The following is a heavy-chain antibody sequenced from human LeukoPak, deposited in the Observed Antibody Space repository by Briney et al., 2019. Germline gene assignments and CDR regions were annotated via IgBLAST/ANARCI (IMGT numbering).Heavy chain of an antibody. Sequence: SETLSLTCAVYGGSFSGYYWSWIRQPPGKGLEWIGSIYYSGSTYYNPSLKSRVTISVDTSKNQFSLKLSSATAADTAVYYCARYSALMVAYYFDYWGQGTLVTVSS. CDR1: GGSFSGYY. CDR2: IYYSGST. CDR3: ARYSALMVAYYFDY. D-gene: IGHD2-8*01. V-gene: IGHV4-34*01. J-gene: IGHJ4*02.